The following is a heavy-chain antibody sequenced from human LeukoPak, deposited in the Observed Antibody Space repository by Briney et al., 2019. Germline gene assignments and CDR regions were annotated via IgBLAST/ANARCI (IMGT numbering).Heavy chain of an antibody. Sequence: SQTLSLTCTVSGGSISSGGYYWSWIRQHPGKGLEWIGYIYYSGSTYYNPSLKSRVTISVDTSKNQFSLKLSSVTAADTAVYYCATTGYCSGGSCPGRFDYWGQGTLVTVSS. CDR2: IYYSGST. CDR1: GGSISSGGYY. CDR3: ATTGYCSGGSCPGRFDY. V-gene: IGHV4-31*03. J-gene: IGHJ4*02. D-gene: IGHD2-15*01.